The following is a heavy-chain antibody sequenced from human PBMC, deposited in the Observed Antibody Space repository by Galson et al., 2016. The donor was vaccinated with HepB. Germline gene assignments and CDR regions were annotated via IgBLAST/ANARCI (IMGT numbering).Heavy chain of an antibody. CDR3: TPRSF. V-gene: IGHV3-15*01. CDR1: GLTLSNVW. J-gene: IGHJ4*02. CDR2: IKSKSDGGTA. Sequence: SLRLSCAASGLTLSNVWMTWVRQAPGKGLEYLGHIKSKSDGGTADYATPVKGRFTIFRDDSKNTLYLQMHSLRIEDTAVYYCTPRSFWGPGTLVTVSS.